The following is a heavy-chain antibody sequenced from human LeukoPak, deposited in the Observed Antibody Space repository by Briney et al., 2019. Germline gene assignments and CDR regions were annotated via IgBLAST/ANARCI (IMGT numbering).Heavy chain of an antibody. V-gene: IGHV3-74*01. CDR1: GFTFSSYW. J-gene: IGHJ4*02. Sequence: GGSLRLSCAASGFTFSSYWMHWVRQAPGKGLVWVSRINSDGSSTSYADSVKGRFTISRDNAKNTLYLQMNSLRAEDTAVYYSWIYYYDSSGYYNYWGQGTLVTVSS. CDR3: WIYYYDSSGYYNY. D-gene: IGHD3-22*01. CDR2: INSDGSST.